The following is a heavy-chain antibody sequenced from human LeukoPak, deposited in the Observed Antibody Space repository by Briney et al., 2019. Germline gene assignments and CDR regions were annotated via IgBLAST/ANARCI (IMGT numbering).Heavy chain of an antibody. CDR1: GGSFSGYY. Sequence: SETLSLTCAVYGGSFSGYYWSWIRQPPGKGLEWIGEINHSGSTNYNPSLKSRVTISVDTSKNQFSLKLSSVTAADTAVYYCARHKRYYYGSGSYIKPYYMDVWGKGTTVTISS. J-gene: IGHJ6*03. CDR2: INHSGST. D-gene: IGHD3-10*01. CDR3: ARHKRYYYGSGSYIKPYYMDV. V-gene: IGHV4-34*01.